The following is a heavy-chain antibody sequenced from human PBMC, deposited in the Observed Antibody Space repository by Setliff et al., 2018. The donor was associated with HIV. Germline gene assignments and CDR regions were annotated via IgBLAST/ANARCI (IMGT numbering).Heavy chain of an antibody. CDR2: MNPDSRNT. D-gene: IGHD3-22*01. Sequence: ASVKVSCKPSGYTFTNYDINWVRQAAGPGLEWMGWMNPDSRNTGSAQGVEGSVTMTWDTSISTAYMELNNGKFEDTAVYYCARARTDYYDRGRRSHYYIDVWARGATVTVSS. CDR3: ARARTDYYDRGRRSHYYIDV. J-gene: IGHJ6*03. V-gene: IGHV1-8*02. CDR1: GYTFTNYD.